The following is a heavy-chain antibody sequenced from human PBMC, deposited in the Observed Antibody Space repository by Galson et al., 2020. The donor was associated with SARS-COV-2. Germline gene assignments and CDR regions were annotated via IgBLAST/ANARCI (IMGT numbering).Heavy chain of an antibody. V-gene: IGHV3-30*04. J-gene: IGHJ6*02. Sequence: GGSLRLTCAASAFTISSYAIHWVRQPPAKGLERVAVISYDGSNKYYADSVKGRFTISRDNSKNTLYLQMNSLGADDSAGYYCARGFGGGYYYGMDVWGQGTTVTVSS. D-gene: IGHD3-10*01. CDR3: ARGFGGGYYYGMDV. CDR2: ISYDGSNK. CDR1: AFTISSYA.